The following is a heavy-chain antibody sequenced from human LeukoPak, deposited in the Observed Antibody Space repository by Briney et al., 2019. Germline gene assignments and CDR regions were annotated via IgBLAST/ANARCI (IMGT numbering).Heavy chain of an antibody. D-gene: IGHD3-10*02. Sequence: PGGSLRLSCSGSGFTFNDITMQWLRQAPGKGLEWVAFIRYDGGDQFYADSLKGRFTISRDNSKNTLYLQMDSLRAEYTAVYYLGYDESDVCSGQCAYYVFDYWGQGTLVTVSS. CDR1: GFTFNDIT. CDR2: IRYDGGDQ. J-gene: IGHJ4*02. V-gene: IGHV3-30*02. CDR3: GYDESDVCSGQCAYYVFDY.